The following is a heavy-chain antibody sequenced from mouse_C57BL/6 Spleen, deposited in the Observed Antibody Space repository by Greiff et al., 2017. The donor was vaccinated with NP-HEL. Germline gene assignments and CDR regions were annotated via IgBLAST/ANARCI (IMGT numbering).Heavy chain of an antibody. D-gene: IGHD2-3*01. Sequence: QVQLQQSGPELVKPGASVKISCKASGYAFSSSWMNWVKQRPGKGLEWIGRIYPGDGDTNYNGKFKGKATLTADKSSSTAYMQLSSLTSEDSAVYFFEMDGYYPAMDYWGQGTSVTVSS. CDR2: IYPGDGDT. CDR1: GYAFSSSW. CDR3: EMDGYYPAMDY. V-gene: IGHV1-82*01. J-gene: IGHJ4*01.